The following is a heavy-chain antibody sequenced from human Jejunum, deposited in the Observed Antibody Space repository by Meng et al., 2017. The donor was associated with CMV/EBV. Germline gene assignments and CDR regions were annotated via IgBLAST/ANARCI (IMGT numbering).Heavy chain of an antibody. Sequence: IHVKDADRALGSATQTLTLTVTFACFARSTTGVGLRWIRQPPEMALGCLALSYWDDDKRYSPSLKRRVTIIKDTSKNQVVLTLTNMDPVETATYFCAHRRLSTKGITYDYWGQGILVTASS. CDR2: SYWDDDK. CDR3: AHRRLSTKGITYDY. V-gene: IGHV2-5*02. J-gene: IGHJ4*02. D-gene: IGHD1-14*01. CDR1: CFARSTTGVG.